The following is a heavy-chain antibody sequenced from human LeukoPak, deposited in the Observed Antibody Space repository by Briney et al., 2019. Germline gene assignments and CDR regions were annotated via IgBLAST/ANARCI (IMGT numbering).Heavy chain of an antibody. CDR2: IYIDGNT. CDR3: ARGDGYNFFDS. J-gene: IGHJ4*02. Sequence: GGSLRLSCVASGLSVSSNYMSWVRQAPGKGLEWVSVIYIDGNTYYADSVRGRFTISRDNSKNTVYLQMNSLRAEDTAVYYCARGDGYNFFDSWGQGTLVTVSS. CDR1: GLSVSSNY. V-gene: IGHV3-66*01. D-gene: IGHD5-24*01.